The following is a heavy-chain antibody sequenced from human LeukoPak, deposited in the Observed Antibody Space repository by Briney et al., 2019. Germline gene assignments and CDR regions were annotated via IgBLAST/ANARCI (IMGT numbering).Heavy chain of an antibody. CDR3: TRDIVVVVAATPPSIYYYYYYYMDV. D-gene: IGHD2-15*01. Sequence: GGSLRLSCTASGFTFGDYAMSWVRQAPGKGLEWVGFIRSKAYGGTTEYAASVKGRFTISRDDSKSIAYLQMNSLKTEDTAVYYRTRDIVVVVAATPPSIYYYYYYYMDVWGKGTTVTISS. V-gene: IGHV3-49*04. CDR2: IRSKAYGGTT. J-gene: IGHJ6*03. CDR1: GFTFGDYA.